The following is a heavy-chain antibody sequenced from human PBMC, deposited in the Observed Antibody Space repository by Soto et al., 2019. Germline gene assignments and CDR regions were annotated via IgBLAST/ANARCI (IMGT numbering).Heavy chain of an antibody. Sequence: ASVKVSCKASGGTFSSYAISWVRQAPGQGLEWMGGIIPIFGTANYAQKFQGRFTISRDNSKNTLYLQMNSLRAEDTAVYYCANGCSGGSCYLFGMDVWGQGTTVTVSS. CDR3: ANGCSGGSCYLFGMDV. J-gene: IGHJ6*02. CDR2: IIPIFGTA. V-gene: IGHV1-69*05. CDR1: GGTFSSYA. D-gene: IGHD2-15*01.